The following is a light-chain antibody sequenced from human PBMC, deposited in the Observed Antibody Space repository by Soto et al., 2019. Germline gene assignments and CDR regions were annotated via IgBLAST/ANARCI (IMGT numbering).Light chain of an antibody. CDR3: QQYTSSPPYT. CDR1: QSFSSAY. Sequence: EIVLTQSPGTLSLSPGETATLSCRASQSFSSAYLAWYRQKPGQPPSLLMYGTSRRATGIPDRFSGSGSGTDFTLTISRLEPEDFAVYYCQQYTSSPPYTFGQGTKLEIK. J-gene: IGKJ2*01. CDR2: GTS. V-gene: IGKV3-20*01.